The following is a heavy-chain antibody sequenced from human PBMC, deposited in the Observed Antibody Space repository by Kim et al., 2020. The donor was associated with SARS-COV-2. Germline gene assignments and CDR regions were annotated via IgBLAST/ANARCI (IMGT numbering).Heavy chain of an antibody. CDR1: GYSFTSYW. J-gene: IGHJ6*02. Sequence: GESLKISCKGSGYSFTSYWIGWVRQMPGKGLEWMGIIYPGDSDTRYSPSFQGQVTISADKSISTAYLQWSSLKASDTAMYYCARQNSSSWYFRVCYYGMDVWGQGTTVTVSS. CDR2: IYPGDSDT. CDR3: ARQNSSSWYFRVCYYGMDV. V-gene: IGHV5-51*01. D-gene: IGHD6-13*01.